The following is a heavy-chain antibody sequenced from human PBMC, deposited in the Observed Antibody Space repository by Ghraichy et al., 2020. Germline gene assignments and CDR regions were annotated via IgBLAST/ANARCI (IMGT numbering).Heavy chain of an antibody. CDR2: ILPSGST. CDR3: ATYYDSSGYKFDY. D-gene: IGHD3-22*01. J-gene: IGHJ4*02. CDR1: GGSVSNSNW. V-gene: IGHV4-4*02. Sequence: SETLSLTCAVSGGSVSNSNWWSWIRQPPGKGLEWIGEILPSGSTNYSPSLKSRVTMSVDKSKNQFALKLSSVTAADTAVYYCATYYDSSGYKFDYWGQGTLVTVSS.